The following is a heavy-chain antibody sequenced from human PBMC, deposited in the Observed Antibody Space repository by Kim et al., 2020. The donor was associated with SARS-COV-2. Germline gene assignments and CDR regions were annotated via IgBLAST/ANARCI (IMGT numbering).Heavy chain of an antibody. J-gene: IGHJ6*02. V-gene: IGHV4-4*02. CDR1: GGSISSSNW. CDR2: IYHSGST. CDR3: ARVHVDTAMVRYYCGMDV. D-gene: IGHD5-18*01. Sequence: SETLSLTCAVSGGSISSSNWWSWVRQPPGKGLEWVGEIYHSGSTNYNPSLKSRVTLSVDKSKNQFSLKLSSVTAADTAVSYCARVHVDTAMVRYYCGMDVWGQGTTVTVSS.